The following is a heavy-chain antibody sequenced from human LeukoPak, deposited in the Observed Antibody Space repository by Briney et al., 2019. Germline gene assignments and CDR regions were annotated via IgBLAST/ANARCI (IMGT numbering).Heavy chain of an antibody. Sequence: SETLSLTCTVSGGCISSYCWSWIRQPPGKGLEWIGYIYYSGSTNYNPSLKSRVTISVDTSKNQFSLKLSSVTAADTAVYYCARGAHSSSWFQFDYWGQGTLVTVSS. J-gene: IGHJ4*02. CDR2: IYYSGST. CDR1: GGCISSYC. CDR3: ARGAHSSSWFQFDY. D-gene: IGHD6-13*01. V-gene: IGHV4-59*01.